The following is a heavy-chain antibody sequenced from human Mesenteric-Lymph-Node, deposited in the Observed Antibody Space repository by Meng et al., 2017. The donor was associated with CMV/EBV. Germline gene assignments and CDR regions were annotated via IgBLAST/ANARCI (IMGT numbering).Heavy chain of an antibody. CDR1: GGTFSSYT. CDR3: ARARGYSYGPGVYYFDY. V-gene: IGHV1-69*02. CDR2: IIPILGIA. D-gene: IGHD5-18*01. Sequence: SVKVSCKASGGTFSSYTISWVRQASGQGLEWMGRIIPILGIANYAQKFQGRVTITADKSTSTAYMELSSLRSEDTAVYYCARARGYSYGPGVYYFDYWGQGTLVTVSS. J-gene: IGHJ4*02.